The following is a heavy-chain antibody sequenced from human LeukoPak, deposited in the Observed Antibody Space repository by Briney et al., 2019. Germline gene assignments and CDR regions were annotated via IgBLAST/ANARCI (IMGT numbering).Heavy chain of an antibody. J-gene: IGHJ4*02. CDR2: ISGSGGST. D-gene: IGHD6-19*01. CDR1: GFTFSSYA. CDR3: AKDHPPAVAGHRDIDY. V-gene: IGHV3-23*01. Sequence: GGSLRLSCAASGFTFSSYAMSWVRQAPGKGLEWVSAISGSGGSTYYADSVKGRFTISGDNSMNTLYLQMNSLRAEDTAVYYCAKDHPPAVAGHRDIDYWGQGTLVTVSS.